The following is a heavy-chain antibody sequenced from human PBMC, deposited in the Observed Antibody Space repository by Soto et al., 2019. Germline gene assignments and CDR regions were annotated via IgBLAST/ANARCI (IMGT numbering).Heavy chain of an antibody. Sequence: SETLSLTCTFSVSSFSSGSYYWSWIRQPPGKGLEWIGYIYYSGSTNYNPSLKSRVTISVDTSKNQFSLKLSSVTAADTAVYYCARDRTLRGVHYYYGMDVWGQGTTVTVSS. CDR3: ARDRTLRGVHYYYGMDV. D-gene: IGHD3-10*01. CDR2: IYYSGST. V-gene: IGHV4-61*01. J-gene: IGHJ6*02. CDR1: VSSFSSGSYY.